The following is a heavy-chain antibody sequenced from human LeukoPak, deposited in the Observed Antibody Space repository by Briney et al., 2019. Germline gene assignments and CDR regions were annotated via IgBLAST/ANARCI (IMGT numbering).Heavy chain of an antibody. CDR3: ATQPAGPASWFDP. D-gene: IGHD6-13*01. CDR2: IHYTGNT. J-gene: IGHJ5*02. V-gene: IGHV4-59*01. CDR1: RGSISSYY. Sequence: SETLSLTCSVSRGSISSYYWSWIRQAPGKGLEWIGFIHYTGNTNYNPSLRNRATIFLDASKNQFSLKLTSVTAADTAVYYCATQPAGPASWFDPWGQGTLVTVSS.